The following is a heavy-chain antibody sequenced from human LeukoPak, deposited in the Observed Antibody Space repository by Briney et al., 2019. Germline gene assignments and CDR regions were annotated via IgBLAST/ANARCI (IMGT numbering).Heavy chain of an antibody. CDR2: IYYSGST. V-gene: IGHV4-59*01. CDR3: ARVDSSSWYENWFDP. Sequence: PSETLSLTCTVSGGSISSYYWSWIRQPPGKGLEWIGYIYYSGSTNYNPSLKSRVTISVDTSKNQFSLKLSSVTAADTGVYYCARVDSSSWYENWFDPWGQGTLVTVSS. CDR1: GGSISSYY. D-gene: IGHD6-13*01. J-gene: IGHJ5*02.